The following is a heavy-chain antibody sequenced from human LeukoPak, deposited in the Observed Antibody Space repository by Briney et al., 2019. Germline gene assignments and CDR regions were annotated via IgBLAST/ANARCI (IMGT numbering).Heavy chain of an antibody. D-gene: IGHD6-13*01. CDR3: TTESPSSSSWGNWFDP. J-gene: IGHJ5*02. CDR2: INSDGSIT. V-gene: IGHV3-74*01. Sequence: GGSLRLSCAASGFTFSNYWMHWVRQAPGKGLVWVSRINSDGSITDYADSVKGRFTISRDNTKNTLYLQVNSLKTEDTAVYYCTTESPSSSSWGNWFDPWGQGTLVTVSS. CDR1: GFTFSNYW.